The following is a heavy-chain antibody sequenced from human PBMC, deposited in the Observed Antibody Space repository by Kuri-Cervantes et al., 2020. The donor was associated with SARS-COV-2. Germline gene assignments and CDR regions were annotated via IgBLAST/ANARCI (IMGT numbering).Heavy chain of an antibody. V-gene: IGHV3-33*01. Sequence: GGSLRLSCAASGFTFSSYGMHWVRQAPGKGLEWVAVIWYDGSNKYYADSVKGRFTISRDNSKNTLYLQMNSLRAEDTAVYYCARDRITIFGRYYYGMDVWGQGTTVTVSS. CDR2: IWYDGSNK. CDR1: GFTFSSYG. CDR3: ARDRITIFGRYYYGMDV. D-gene: IGHD3-3*01. J-gene: IGHJ6*02.